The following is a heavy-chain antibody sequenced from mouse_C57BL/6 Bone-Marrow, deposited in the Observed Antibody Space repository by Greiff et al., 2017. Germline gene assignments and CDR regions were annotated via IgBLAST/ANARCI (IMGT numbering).Heavy chain of an antibody. Sequence: QVQLKQPGAELVKPGASVKLSRKASGYTFTSYWMHWVKQRPGQGLEWIGMIHPNSGSTNYNEKFKSKATLTVDKSSSTAYMQLSSLTSEDSAVYYCAESYYYGSSYGYWGQGTTLTVSS. CDR1: GYTFTSYW. CDR2: IHPNSGST. J-gene: IGHJ2*01. CDR3: AESYYYGSSYGY. V-gene: IGHV1-64*01. D-gene: IGHD1-1*01.